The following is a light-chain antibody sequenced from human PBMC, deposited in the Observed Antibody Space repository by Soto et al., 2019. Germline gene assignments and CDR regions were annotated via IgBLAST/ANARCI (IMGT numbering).Light chain of an antibody. CDR2: EGS. Sequence: QSALTQPAFVSGSPGQSITISCSGTSTDVGRFDLVSWYQQHPGKAPKLMIFEGSKRASGISNRFSGSTSGNTASLTISGLQAEDESDYFCCSYVASSTLVFGGGTKVTVL. CDR3: CSYVASSTLV. V-gene: IGLV2-23*01. J-gene: IGLJ3*02. CDR1: STDVGRFDL.